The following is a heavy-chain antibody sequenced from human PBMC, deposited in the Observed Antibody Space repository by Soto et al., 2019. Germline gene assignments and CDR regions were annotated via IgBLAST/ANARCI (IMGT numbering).Heavy chain of an antibody. J-gene: IGHJ6*01. CDR3: AKEFGWELQLSLPYY. Sequence: GGFHRLPCAAAGVPCRSYGMRLVRPKQGKGLEWVALMSFDGSNKYYADSVRGRFTISSDNSKSTLYLQMDILRPEDTAVYYCAKEFGWELQLSLPYY. CDR2: MSFDGSNK. D-gene: IGHD1-1*01. CDR1: GVPCRSYG. V-gene: IGHV3-30*18.